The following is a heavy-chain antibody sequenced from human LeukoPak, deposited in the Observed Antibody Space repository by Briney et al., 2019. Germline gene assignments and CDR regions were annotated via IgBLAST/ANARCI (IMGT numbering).Heavy chain of an antibody. CDR2: IYTSVST. D-gene: IGHD2-15*01. V-gene: IGHV4-4*07. CDR3: ARDCSGGSCYD. CDR1: GVSISSYY. J-gene: IGHJ4*02. Sequence: SETLSLTCTVSGVSISSYYWSWIRQPAGKGLERIGRIYTSVSTNYNPSLKSRVTMSVDTSKNQFSLKLSSVTAADTAVYYCARDCSGGSCYDWGQGTLVTVSS.